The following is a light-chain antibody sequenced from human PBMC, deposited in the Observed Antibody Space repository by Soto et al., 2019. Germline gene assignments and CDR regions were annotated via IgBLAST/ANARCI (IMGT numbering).Light chain of an antibody. V-gene: IGLV2-8*01. CDR3: SSYAGSNNLV. Sequence: QSALTQPPSASGSPGQSVTISCTGTSSDVGGYNYVSWYQQHPGKAPKLMIYEVSKRPSGVPDLFSGSKSGNTASLTVSVLQAEDAADYYCSSYAGSNNLVFGGGTKLTVL. J-gene: IGLJ2*01. CDR2: EVS. CDR1: SSDVGGYNY.